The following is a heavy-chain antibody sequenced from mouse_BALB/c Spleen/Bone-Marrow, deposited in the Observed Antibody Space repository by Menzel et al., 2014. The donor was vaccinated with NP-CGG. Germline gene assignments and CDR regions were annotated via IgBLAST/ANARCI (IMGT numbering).Heavy chain of an antibody. J-gene: IGHJ3*01. CDR1: GFTFSSYT. Sequence: EVQLVESGGGLVKPGGSLKLSCAASGFTFSSYTMSWVRQTPEKRLEWAATISSGGSYTYYPDSVKGRFTISGDNAKNTLYLQMSSLKSEDTAMYYCTRSYYRYDEEAWFAYWGQGTLVTVSA. CDR2: ISSGGSYT. CDR3: TRSYYRYDEEAWFAY. V-gene: IGHV5-6-4*01. D-gene: IGHD2-14*01.